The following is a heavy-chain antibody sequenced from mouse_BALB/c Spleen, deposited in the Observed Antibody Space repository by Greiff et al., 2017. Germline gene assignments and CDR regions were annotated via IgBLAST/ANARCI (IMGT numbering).Heavy chain of an antibody. D-gene: IGHD2-1*01. CDR3: ARDGNSAWFAY. V-gene: IGHV5-17*02. CDR2: ISSGSSTI. Sequence: EVNVVESGGGLVKPGGSLKLSCAASGFTFSSFGMHWVRQAPEKGLEWVAYISSGSSTIYYADTVKGRFTISRDNPKNTLFLQMTSLRSEDTAMYYCARDGNSAWFAYWGQGTLVTVSA. CDR1: GFTFSSFG. J-gene: IGHJ3*01.